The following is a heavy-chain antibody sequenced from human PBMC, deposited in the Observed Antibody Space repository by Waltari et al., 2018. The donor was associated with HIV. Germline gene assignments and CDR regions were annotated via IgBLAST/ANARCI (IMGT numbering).Heavy chain of an antibody. V-gene: IGHV4-39*01. Sequence: QLQLQESGPGLVKPSETLSLTCTVSGGSISSSSYYWGWIRQPPGKGLEWIGSIYYSGSTYYNPALKSRVTISVDTSKNQFSLKLSSVTAADTAGYYCARADIVLMVYAPHFDYWGQGTLVTVSS. D-gene: IGHD2-8*01. CDR3: ARADIVLMVYAPHFDY. J-gene: IGHJ4*02. CDR2: IYYSGST. CDR1: GGSISSSSYY.